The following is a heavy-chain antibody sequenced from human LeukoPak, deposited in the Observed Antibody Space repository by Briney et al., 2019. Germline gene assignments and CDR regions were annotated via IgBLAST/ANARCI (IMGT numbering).Heavy chain of an antibody. J-gene: IGHJ3*02. CDR3: ARAPKYGEDAFDI. D-gene: IGHD4-17*01. V-gene: IGHV1-69*04. CDR1: GGTFSSYA. Sequence: GASVKVSCKASGGTFSSYAISWVRQAPGQELEWMGRIIPILGIANYAQKFQGRVTMTRDTSTSTVYMELSSLRSEDTAVYYCARAPKYGEDAFDIWGQGTMVTVSS. CDR2: IIPILGIA.